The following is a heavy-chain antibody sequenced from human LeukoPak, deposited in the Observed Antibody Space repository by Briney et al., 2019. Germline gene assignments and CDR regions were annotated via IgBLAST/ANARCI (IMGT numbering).Heavy chain of an antibody. CDR2: ISGGDYST. Sequence: GGSLRLSCAASGFTFDDYAMHWVRQAPGKGPEWVSPISGGDYSTYYADSVKGRFTISRDNSKNSLYLQMNSLKTEDTALYYCAKALSVETATPIDYWGQGTLVTVSS. V-gene: IGHV3-43*02. CDR3: AKALSVETATPIDY. J-gene: IGHJ4*02. CDR1: GFTFDDYA. D-gene: IGHD2-15*01.